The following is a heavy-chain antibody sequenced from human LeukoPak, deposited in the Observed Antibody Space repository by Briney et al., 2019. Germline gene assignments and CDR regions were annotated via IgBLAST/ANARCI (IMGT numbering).Heavy chain of an antibody. Sequence: GGSLRLSCAASGFTFSSFGMHWVRQAPGKGLEWVTLIWYDGSSEYYVDSVKGRFTISRDNSKNTLYLQINSLKADDTAVYYCARDSYDILTGYYSGPDYWGQGTLVTVSS. CDR2: IWYDGSSE. D-gene: IGHD3-9*01. CDR1: GFTFSSFG. V-gene: IGHV3-33*01. J-gene: IGHJ4*02. CDR3: ARDSYDILTGYYSGPDY.